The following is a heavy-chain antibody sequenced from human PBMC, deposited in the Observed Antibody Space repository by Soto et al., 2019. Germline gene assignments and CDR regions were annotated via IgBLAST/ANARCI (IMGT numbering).Heavy chain of an antibody. Sequence: QGKLVQCGAEEKKPGASVKVSCKASGYTFTGYAMHWVRQARGQRLEWMGWINAGNGNTKYSQKFQGRVTITSDTSASTAYMELNSLRSEDTAVYYCARSAVSPFGGLIGPFDYWGQGTLVTVSS. J-gene: IGHJ4*02. CDR3: ARSAVSPFGGLIGPFDY. CDR1: GYTFTGYA. V-gene: IGHV1-3*05. D-gene: IGHD3-16*02. CDR2: INAGNGNT.